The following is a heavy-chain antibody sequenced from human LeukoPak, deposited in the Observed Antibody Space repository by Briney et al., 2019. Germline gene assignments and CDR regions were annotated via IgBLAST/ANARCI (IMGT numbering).Heavy chain of an antibody. CDR1: GYSFTGHY. Sequence: GASVKVSCKTSGYSFTGHYVHWVRQAPGQGLEWRGWIHPKSGDTNYALKFHGRVTMTRDTSISTVYMDLSRLSSDDTAVYYCARDYFGNSLLDYWGQGTLVTVSS. V-gene: IGHV1-2*02. CDR3: ARDYFGNSLLDY. J-gene: IGHJ4*02. CDR2: IHPKSGDT. D-gene: IGHD4-23*01.